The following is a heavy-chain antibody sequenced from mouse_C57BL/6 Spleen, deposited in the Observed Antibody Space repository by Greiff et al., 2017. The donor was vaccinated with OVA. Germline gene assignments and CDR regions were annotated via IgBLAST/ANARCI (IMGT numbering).Heavy chain of an antibody. D-gene: IGHD1-1*01. V-gene: IGHV6-6*01. Sequence: EVQLVESGGGLVQPGGSMKLSCAASGFTFSDAWMDWVRQSPEKGLEWVAEIRNKANNHATYYAESVKGRFTISRDDSKSSVYLQMNSLRAEDTGIYYCTRRDYYPYFDYWGQGTTLTVSS. CDR1: GFTFSDAW. CDR2: IRNKANNHAT. J-gene: IGHJ2*01. CDR3: TRRDYYPYFDY.